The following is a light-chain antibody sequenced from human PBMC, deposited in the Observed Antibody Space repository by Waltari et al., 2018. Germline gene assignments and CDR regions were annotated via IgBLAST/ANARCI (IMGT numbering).Light chain of an antibody. CDR2: AAS. Sequence: EIVLTQSPDTLSLSPGERATLSCRASQYVTSSYLAWYQQKPGQGPRLLIYAASARATGIPDRSSGSGSGTDFTLTISRLEPEDFAVYFCQQYGSSLVTFGGGTEVEIK. V-gene: IGKV3-20*01. CDR3: QQYGSSLVT. CDR1: QYVTSSY. J-gene: IGKJ4*01.